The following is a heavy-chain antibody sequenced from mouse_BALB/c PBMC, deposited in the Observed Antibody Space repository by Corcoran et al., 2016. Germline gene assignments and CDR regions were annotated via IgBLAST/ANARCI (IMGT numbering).Heavy chain of an antibody. J-gene: IGHJ4*01. CDR2: INTYTGEP. V-gene: IGHV9-1*02. CDR3: ARSYGNYAMDY. D-gene: IGHD2-1*01. Sequence: QIQLVQSGPELKKPGETVKISCKASGYTFTNYGMNWVKQAPGKGLKWMGGINTYTGEPTYADDFKGRFAFSLETSASTAYLQINNLKNEDMATYFCARSYGNYAMDYWGQGTSVTVSS. CDR1: GYTFTNYG.